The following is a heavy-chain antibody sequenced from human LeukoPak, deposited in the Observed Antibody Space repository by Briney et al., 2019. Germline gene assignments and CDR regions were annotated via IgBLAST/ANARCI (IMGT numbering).Heavy chain of an antibody. V-gene: IGHV3-23*01. D-gene: IGHD3-22*01. Sequence: PGGSLRLSCAASGFTFSSYAMSWVRQAPGKGLEWVSAISGSGGSTYYADSVKGRFTISRDNSKNTLYLQMNSLRAEDTAVYYCAKDRYSSGSQGGFDYWGQGILVTVSS. CDR1: GFTFSSYA. J-gene: IGHJ4*02. CDR2: ISGSGGST. CDR3: AKDRYSSGSQGGFDY.